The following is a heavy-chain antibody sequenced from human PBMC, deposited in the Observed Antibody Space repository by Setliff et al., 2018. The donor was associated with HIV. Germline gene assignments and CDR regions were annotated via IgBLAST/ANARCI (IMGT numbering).Heavy chain of an antibody. V-gene: IGHV3-73*01. CDR1: GFTFSGSA. CDR2: IRSKGYGSAT. CDR3: TRHSTDPWSLLDY. J-gene: IGHJ4*02. Sequence: GESLTISCAASGFTFSGSAMHWVRQASGKGLEWVGRIRSKGYGSATAYAASVKGRFTISRDDSKNTAYLQMDSLKTEDTAVYYCTRHSTDPWSLLDYWGQGTLVTVSS. D-gene: IGHD1-1*01.